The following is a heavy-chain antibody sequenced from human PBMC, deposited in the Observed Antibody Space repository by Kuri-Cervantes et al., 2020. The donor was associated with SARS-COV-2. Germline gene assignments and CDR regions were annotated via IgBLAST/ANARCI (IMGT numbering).Heavy chain of an antibody. V-gene: IGHV3-11*05. D-gene: IGHD2-15*01. Sequence: GGSLRLSCAASGFTFSDYYMSWIRQAPGKGLEWVSYISSSSSYTNYADSVKGRFTISRDNAKNSLYLQMNSLRAEDTAVYYCARGMVGYCSGGSCPNDYWGQGTLVTVSS. CDR2: ISSSSSYT. CDR1: GFTFSDYY. J-gene: IGHJ4*02. CDR3: ARGMVGYCSGGSCPNDY.